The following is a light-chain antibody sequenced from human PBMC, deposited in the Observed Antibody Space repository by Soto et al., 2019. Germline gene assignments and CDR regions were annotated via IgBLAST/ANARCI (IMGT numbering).Light chain of an antibody. CDR3: QQYGSSGT. CDR2: GAS. J-gene: IGKJ1*01. CDR1: QSVSNNY. Sequence: IVLTQSPGTLSLARWEIATLSCRASQSVSNNYLAWYQQKPGQAPRLLIYGASNRATGIPDRFSGSGSGTDFTLTISRLEPEDFAVYYCQQYGSSGTFGQGTKVDIK. V-gene: IGKV3-20*01.